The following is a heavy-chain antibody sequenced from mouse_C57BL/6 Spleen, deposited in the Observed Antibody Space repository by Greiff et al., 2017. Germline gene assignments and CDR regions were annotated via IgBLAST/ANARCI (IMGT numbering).Heavy chain of an antibody. CDR2: ISSGSSTI. Sequence: EVQGVESGGGLVKPGGSLKLSCAASGFTFSDYGMHWVRQAPEKGLEWVAYISSGSSTIYFADTVKGRFTISRDNAKNTLFLQMTSLRSEDTAMYYCARRFHYYGSPYYAMDYWGQGTSVTVSS. CDR1: GFTFSDYG. V-gene: IGHV5-17*01. J-gene: IGHJ4*01. D-gene: IGHD1-1*01. CDR3: ARRFHYYGSPYYAMDY.